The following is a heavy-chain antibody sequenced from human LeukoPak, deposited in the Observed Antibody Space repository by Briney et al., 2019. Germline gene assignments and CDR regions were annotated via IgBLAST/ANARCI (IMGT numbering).Heavy chain of an antibody. CDR1: GGSISGYY. D-gene: IGHD4-23*01. J-gene: IGHJ4*02. CDR2: VNYSGST. CDR3: ARGLEVTRDFDY. Sequence: SETLSLTCVVYGGSISGYYWSWIRQPPGQGLEWIGDVNYSGSTNYNPSLESRVTISVDTSKSQFSLNLSSVTAADTSVYYCARGLEVTRDFDYWGQGTLVSVSS. V-gene: IGHV4-34*01.